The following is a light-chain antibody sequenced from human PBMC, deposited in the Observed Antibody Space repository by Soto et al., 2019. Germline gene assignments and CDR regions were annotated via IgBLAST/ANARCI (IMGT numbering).Light chain of an antibody. CDR3: QQYGSSLIT. CDR1: QSVSSSY. V-gene: IGKV3-20*01. CDR2: GAS. Sequence: EIVFTQSPGTLSLSPGERATLSCGASQSVSSSYLAWYQQKPGQAPRLLIYGASSRATGIPDRFSGSGSGTDFTLTISRLEPEDFAVYYCQQYGSSLITFGQGTRLEIK. J-gene: IGKJ5*01.